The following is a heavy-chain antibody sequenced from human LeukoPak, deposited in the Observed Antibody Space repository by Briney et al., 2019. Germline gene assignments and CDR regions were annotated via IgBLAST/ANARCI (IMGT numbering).Heavy chain of an antibody. V-gene: IGHV4-39*01. CDR3: ARHGGNSRIRAFDI. CDR1: GGSISSSSYY. D-gene: IGHD4-23*01. CDR2: IYYSGST. J-gene: IGHJ3*02. Sequence: PSETLSLTCTVSGGSISSSSYYWGWIRQPPGRGLEWIGSIYYSGSTYYNPSLKSRVTISVDTSKNQFSLKLSSVTAADTAVYYCARHGGNSRIRAFDIWGQGTMVTVSS.